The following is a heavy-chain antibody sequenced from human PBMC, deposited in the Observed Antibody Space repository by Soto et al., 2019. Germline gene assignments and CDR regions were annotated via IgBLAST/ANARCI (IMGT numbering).Heavy chain of an antibody. V-gene: IGHV1-69*02. Sequence: SVKVSCKASGGTFSSYTISWVRQAPGQGLEWVGRIIPILGIANYAQKFQGRVTITADKSTSTAYMELSSLRSEDTAVYYCAASIAALPPDYWGQGTLVTVSS. CDR1: GGTFSSYT. CDR2: IIPILGIA. D-gene: IGHD6-6*01. J-gene: IGHJ4*02. CDR3: AASIAALPPDY.